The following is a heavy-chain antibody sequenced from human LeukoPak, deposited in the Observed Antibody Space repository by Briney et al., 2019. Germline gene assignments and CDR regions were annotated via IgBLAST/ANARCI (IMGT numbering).Heavy chain of an antibody. CDR1: GGSISSSSYY. Sequence: PSETLSLTCTVSGGSISSSSYYWGWIRQPPGKGLEWIGSIYYSGSTYYNPSLKSRVTISVDTSKNQFSLKLSSVTAADTAMYYCARLRLVFWSGYKIDSYYYYYMDVWGKGTTVTVSS. CDR2: IYYSGST. V-gene: IGHV4-39*01. CDR3: ARLRLVFWSGYKIDSYYYYYMDV. J-gene: IGHJ6*03. D-gene: IGHD3-3*01.